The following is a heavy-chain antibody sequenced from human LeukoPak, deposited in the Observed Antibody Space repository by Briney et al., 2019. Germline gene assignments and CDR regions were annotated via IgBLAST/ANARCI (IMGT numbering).Heavy chain of an antibody. CDR2: IKQDGSEK. J-gene: IGHJ3*02. Sequence: GGSLRLSCAASGFTFSSYWMSWVRQAPGKGLEWVANIKQDGSEKYYVDSVKGRFTISRDNAKNSLYLQMNSLRAKDTAVYYCARERDGYAFDIWGQGTMVTVSS. V-gene: IGHV3-7*01. CDR1: GFTFSSYW. D-gene: IGHD5-24*01. CDR3: ARERDGYAFDI.